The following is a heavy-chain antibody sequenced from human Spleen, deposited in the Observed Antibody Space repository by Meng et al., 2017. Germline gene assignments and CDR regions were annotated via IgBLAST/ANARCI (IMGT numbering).Heavy chain of an antibody. D-gene: IGHD2-15*01. J-gene: IGHJ5*02. CDR3: ARRINWFDP. CDR2: INPSGGST. CDR1: GYTFTSYY. V-gene: IGHV1-46*01. Sequence: QVELVSSGAKGREPAASVKLSFKSSGYTFTSYYIPWVRQAPGQGLEWMGIINPSGGSTSYAQKFQGRVTMTRDTSTSTVYMELSSLRSEDTAVYYCARRINWFDPWGQGTLVTVSS.